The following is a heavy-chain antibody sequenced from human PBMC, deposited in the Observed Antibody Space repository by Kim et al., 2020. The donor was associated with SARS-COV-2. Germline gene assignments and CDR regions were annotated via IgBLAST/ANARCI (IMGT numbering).Heavy chain of an antibody. CDR1: GDSISSDTYY. CDR2: IYYSGST. Sequence: SETLSLTCIVSGDSISSDTYYWGWIRQPPGKGQEWIGSIYYSGSTYFNPSLKSRVTISVDTSKNQFSLRLSSVTAADTAVYYCARPHRFYGFDPWGQGTLVTVSS. J-gene: IGHJ5*02. D-gene: IGHD4-17*01. V-gene: IGHV4-39*01. CDR3: ARPHRFYGFDP.